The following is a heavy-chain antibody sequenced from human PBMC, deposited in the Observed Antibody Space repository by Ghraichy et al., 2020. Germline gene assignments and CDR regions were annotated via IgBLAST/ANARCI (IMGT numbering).Heavy chain of an antibody. CDR3: VRGDYYESSGYFIDAFDV. CDR1: GFSFSRYW. Sequence: GGSLRLSCAASGFSFSRYWMSWVRQAPGKGLEWVGNIKQDGSEKFYVDSVKGRFSISRDNVKNSLYLQMNSLRAEDTAVYYCVRGDYYESSGYFIDAFDVWGLGTMVTVS. CDR2: IKQDGSEK. V-gene: IGHV3-7*03. J-gene: IGHJ3*01. D-gene: IGHD3-22*01.